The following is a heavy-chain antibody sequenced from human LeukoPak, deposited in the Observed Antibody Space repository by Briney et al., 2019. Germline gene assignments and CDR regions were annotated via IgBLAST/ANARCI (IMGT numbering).Heavy chain of an antibody. CDR1: GYTFTSYG. CDR3: ARDQRCSSTSCYHSSRKGYFQH. J-gene: IGHJ1*01. D-gene: IGHD2-2*01. CDR2: ISAYNGNT. Sequence: ASVKLSCKASGYTFTSYGISCVRQAPGPRLEWRGWISAYNGNTIYAQKLQGRVTMATDTSTSTAYMELRSLRSDDTGVYYCARDQRCSSTSCYHSSRKGYFQHWGQGTLVTVSS. V-gene: IGHV1-18*01.